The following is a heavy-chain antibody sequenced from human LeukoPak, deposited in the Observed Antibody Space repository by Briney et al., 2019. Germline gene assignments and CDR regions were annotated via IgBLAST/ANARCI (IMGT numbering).Heavy chain of an antibody. J-gene: IGHJ4*02. CDR1: GYSISSGYY. V-gene: IGHV4-38-2*02. CDR3: ARGRVGQWLVWGYFDY. Sequence: PSETLSLTCTVSGYSISSGYYWGWIRQPPGKGLEWIGSIYHSGSTNYNPSLKSRVTISVDTSKNQFSLKLSSVTAADTAVYYCARGRVGQWLVWGYFDYWGQGTLVTVSS. CDR2: IYHSGST. D-gene: IGHD6-19*01.